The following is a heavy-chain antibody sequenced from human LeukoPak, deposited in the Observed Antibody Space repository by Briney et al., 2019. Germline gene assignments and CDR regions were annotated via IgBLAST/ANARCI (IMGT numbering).Heavy chain of an antibody. D-gene: IGHD5-12*01. CDR2: ISSSSDSI. CDR1: GFTFNNYA. V-gene: IGHV3-48*02. CDR3: ARAMRSGYDY. Sequence: GGSLRLSCAASGFTFNNYAMSWVRQAPGTGLEWVSYISSSSDSIYYADSVKGRFTISRDNAENSLYLQMNSLRDEDTAVYYCARAMRSGYDYWGQGTLVTVSS. J-gene: IGHJ4*02.